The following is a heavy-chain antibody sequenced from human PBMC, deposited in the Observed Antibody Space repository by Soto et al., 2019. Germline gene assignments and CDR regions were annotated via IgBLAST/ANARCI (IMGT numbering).Heavy chain of an antibody. D-gene: IGHD3-3*01. V-gene: IGHV1-2*04. CDR2: INPNSGGT. CDR1: GYTFTGYY. Sequence: ASVTVSCQASGYTFTGYYMHWVRQAPGQGLEWMGWINPNSGGTNYAQKFQGWVTMTRDTSISTAYMELSRLRSDDTAVYYCARDRESYYDFWSGYYESGVSWFDPWGQGTLVTVSS. CDR3: ARDRESYYDFWSGYYESGVSWFDP. J-gene: IGHJ5*02.